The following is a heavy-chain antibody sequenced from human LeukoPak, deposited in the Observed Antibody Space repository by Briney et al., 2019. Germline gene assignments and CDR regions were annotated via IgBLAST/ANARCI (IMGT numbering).Heavy chain of an antibody. Sequence: PSETLSLTCAVSGGSISSSNWWSWVRQPPGKGLEWIGEIYHSGSTNYNPSLKGRVTISVDKSKNQFSLKLSSVTAADTAVYYCARDLGGRYFDWSGAWYFDLWGRGTLVTVSS. J-gene: IGHJ2*01. CDR3: ARDLGGRYFDWSGAWYFDL. CDR2: IYHSGST. V-gene: IGHV4-4*02. D-gene: IGHD3-9*01. CDR1: GGSISSSNW.